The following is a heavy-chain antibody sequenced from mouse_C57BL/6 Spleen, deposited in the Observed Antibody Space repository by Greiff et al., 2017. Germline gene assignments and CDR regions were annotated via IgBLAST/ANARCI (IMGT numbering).Heavy chain of an antibody. D-gene: IGHD2-4*01. V-gene: IGHV1-69*01. Sequence: QVQLQQPGAELVMPGASVKLSCKASGYTFTSYWMHWVKQRPGQGLEWIGEIDPSDSYTNYHQKFKGKSTLTVDKSSSTAYMQRSSLTSEDSAVYYCARKGDYDVGYFDVWGTGTTVTVSS. CDR3: ARKGDYDVGYFDV. J-gene: IGHJ1*03. CDR1: GYTFTSYW. CDR2: IDPSDSYT.